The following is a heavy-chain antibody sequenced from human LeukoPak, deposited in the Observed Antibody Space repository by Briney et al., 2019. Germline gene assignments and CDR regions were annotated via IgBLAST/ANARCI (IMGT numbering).Heavy chain of an antibody. J-gene: IGHJ4*02. Sequence: GGSLRLSCVSSGFIFSSYVMSWVRQAPGKGLEWVSSISVAGATTDYADSVKGRFTISRDNSRNTLYLQMNSLRAEDTAVYYCAKDRSKGSYGDEFDFWGQGTLVTVSS. V-gene: IGHV3-23*01. CDR3: AKDRSKGSYGDEFDF. CDR2: ISVAGATT. CDR1: GFIFSSYV. D-gene: IGHD1-26*01.